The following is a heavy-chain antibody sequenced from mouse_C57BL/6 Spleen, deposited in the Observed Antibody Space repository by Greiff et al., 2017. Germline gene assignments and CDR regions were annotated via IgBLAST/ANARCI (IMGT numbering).Heavy chain of an antibody. J-gene: IGHJ1*03. CDR1: GFTFSSYA. CDR2: ISDGGSYT. Sequence: EVKLVESGGGLVKPGGSLKLSCAASGFTFSSYAMSWVRQTPEKRLEWVATISDGGSYTYYPDNVKGRFTISRDNAKNNLYLQMSHLKSEDTAMYYCAREHVDVWGTGTTVTVSS. CDR3: AREHVDV. V-gene: IGHV5-4*01.